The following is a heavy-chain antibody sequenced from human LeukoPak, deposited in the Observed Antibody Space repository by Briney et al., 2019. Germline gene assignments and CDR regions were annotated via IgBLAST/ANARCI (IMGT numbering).Heavy chain of an antibody. CDR3: ARPKGVELGIFDY. D-gene: IGHD7-27*01. J-gene: IGHJ4*02. CDR2: IIPIFGTA. Sequence: SVKVSCKAYGGTFSSYAISWVRQAPGQGLEWMGGIIPIFGTANYAQKFQGRVTITADESTSTAYMELSSLRSEDTAVYYCARPKGVELGIFDYWGQGTLVTVSS. CDR1: GGTFSSYA. V-gene: IGHV1-69*13.